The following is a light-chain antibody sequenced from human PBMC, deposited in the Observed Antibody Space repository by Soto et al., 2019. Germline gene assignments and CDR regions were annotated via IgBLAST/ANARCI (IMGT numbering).Light chain of an antibody. V-gene: IGKV3-11*01. CDR1: QSVSRY. Sequence: EIVLTKSPATLSLSPGERATLSCRASQSVSRYLAWYQQKPGQAPRLLIYDAPNRATGIPARFSGSGSGTDFTLTISSLEPEDFAVYYCQQRSNWPPITFGQGTRLEIK. CDR2: DAP. J-gene: IGKJ5*01. CDR3: QQRSNWPPIT.